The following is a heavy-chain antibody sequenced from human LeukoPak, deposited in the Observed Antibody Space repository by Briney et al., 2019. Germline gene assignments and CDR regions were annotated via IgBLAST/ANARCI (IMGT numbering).Heavy chain of an antibody. D-gene: IGHD3-10*01. CDR1: GYTFTGYY. CDR3: ARKFLGSRGYYFDY. J-gene: IGHJ4*02. V-gene: IGHV1-8*02. Sequence: GASVKVSCKASGYTFTGYYMHWVRQAPGQGLEWMGWINPNSGNTGYAQKFQGRITMTRNSSISTAYMELSSLRSEDTAVYYCARKFLGSRGYYFDYWGQGTLVTVSS. CDR2: INPNSGNT.